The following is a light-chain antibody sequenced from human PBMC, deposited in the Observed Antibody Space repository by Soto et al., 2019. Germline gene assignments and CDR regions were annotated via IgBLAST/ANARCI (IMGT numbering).Light chain of an antibody. V-gene: IGLV2-14*01. CDR1: SSDVGGYNY. CDR3: SPYTRHSTPVV. J-gene: IGLJ2*01. Sequence: QSALTQPASVSGSPGQSITISCTGTSSDVGGYNYVSWYQQHPGKAPKLMIYDVSNRPSGVSNRFSGSKSGNTASLTISGLQAEDEAGYYRSPYTRHSTPVVFRRGTKLTVL. CDR2: DVS.